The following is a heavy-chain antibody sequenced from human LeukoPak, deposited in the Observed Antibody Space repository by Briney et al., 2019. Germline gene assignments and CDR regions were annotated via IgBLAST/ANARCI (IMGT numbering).Heavy chain of an antibody. CDR2: IYYSGST. Sequence: SETLSLTCTVSGGSISSSNYYWGWIRQPPGKGLEWIGSIYYSGSTYFNPSLKSRVTISVDTSNNQFSLKLSSVTAADTAVYYCARHPVIWPQYPSWGQGTLVTVSS. V-gene: IGHV4-39*01. CDR3: ARHPVIWPQYPS. J-gene: IGHJ5*02. CDR1: GGSISSSNYY. D-gene: IGHD5-24*01.